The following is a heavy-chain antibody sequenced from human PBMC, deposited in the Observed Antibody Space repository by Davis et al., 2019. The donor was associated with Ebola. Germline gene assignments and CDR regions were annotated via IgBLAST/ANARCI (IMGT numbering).Heavy chain of an antibody. CDR2: MSYDGSHT. J-gene: IGHJ4*02. CDR1: GFTFSNAW. V-gene: IGHV3-30*18. Sequence: GESLKISCAASGFTFSNAWMSWVRQAPGKGLEWVASMSYDGSHTSYIDSVKGRFTVSRDNSKNTLYLQMNSLRPEDTAVYFCAKEYCPNSGPYCTYFEVWGQGTQVTVSS. CDR3: AKEYCPNSGPYCTYFEV. D-gene: IGHD3-10*01.